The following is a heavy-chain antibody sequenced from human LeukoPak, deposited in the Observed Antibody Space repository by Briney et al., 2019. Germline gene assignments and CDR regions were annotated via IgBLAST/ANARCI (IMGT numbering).Heavy chain of an antibody. CDR1: GFTFSSYW. CDR3: ARDLHEGRFLEWFVYDAFDI. D-gene: IGHD3-3*01. CDR2: IKQVGSEK. Sequence: GGSLRLSCAASGFTFSSYWMSWVRQPPGKGREWVANIKQVGSEKYYVDSVKGRFTISRDNAKNSLYLQMNSLRAEDTAVYYRARDLHEGRFLEWFVYDAFDIWGQGTMVTVSS. V-gene: IGHV3-7*01. J-gene: IGHJ3*02.